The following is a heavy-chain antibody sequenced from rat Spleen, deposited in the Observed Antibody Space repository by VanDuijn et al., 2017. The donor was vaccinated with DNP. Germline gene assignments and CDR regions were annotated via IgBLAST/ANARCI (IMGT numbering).Heavy chain of an antibody. CDR2: INSAGST. CDR1: GFSLTNYHV. J-gene: IGHJ4*01. Sequence: VQLKESGPGLVQPSQTLSLACTVSGFSLTNYHVHWIRQPSGKGLEWMGSINSAGSTNYNPSLKSRISITRDTSKNQFFLQVNSVNTEDTATYYCARWPGYNPPYAMDAWGQGTSVTVSS. V-gene: IGHV3-3*01. D-gene: IGHD1-4*01. CDR3: ARWPGYNPPYAMDA.